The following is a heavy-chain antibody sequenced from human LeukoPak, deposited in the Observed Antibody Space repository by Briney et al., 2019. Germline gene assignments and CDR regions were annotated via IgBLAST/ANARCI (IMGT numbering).Heavy chain of an antibody. J-gene: IGHJ4*02. CDR3: ARRWGNIVGVTYEY. CDR1: GSSITSVSHY. CDR2: IYYTGST. V-gene: IGHV4-39*01. D-gene: IGHD3-16*01. Sequence: PSATLSVTCTISGSSITSVSHYWGWIRQPPGKGLEWIGDIYYTGSTYYSPSLRSRVTMSVHTSENQFSLRLNSVTAVDTAVYYCARRWGNIVGVTYEYWGQGTLVTVSS.